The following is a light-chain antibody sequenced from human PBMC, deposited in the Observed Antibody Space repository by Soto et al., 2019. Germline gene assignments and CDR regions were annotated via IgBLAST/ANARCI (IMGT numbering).Light chain of an antibody. CDR3: QQYGSSPRT. V-gene: IGKV3-20*01. CDR1: QSINSN. CDR2: AAS. J-gene: IGKJ1*01. Sequence: TQSPATLSVSPWDIATLSCRASQSINSNLAWYQQQPGQAPRLLIYAASTRATAVPDRFSGSGSGTDFTLTISRLEPEDFAVYYCQQYGSSPRTFGQGTKVDI.